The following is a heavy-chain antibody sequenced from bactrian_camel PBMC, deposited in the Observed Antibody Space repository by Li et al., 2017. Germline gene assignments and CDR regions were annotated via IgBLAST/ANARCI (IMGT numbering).Heavy chain of an antibody. CDR3: AAKLYGETWLEDCHGHVYKY. CDR2: ISWSGRIP. J-gene: IGHJ4*01. Sequence: VQLVESGGGSVQSGGALRLSCTASGVTASSHCMAWFRQTPGKEREGVSCISWSGRIPYYADSVKGRFTISRDNAKNTLYLQMNSLKPEDTAMYYCAAKLYGETWLEDCHGHVYKYWGQGTQVTVS. CDR1: GVTASSHC. V-gene: IGHV3-3*01. D-gene: IGHD6*01.